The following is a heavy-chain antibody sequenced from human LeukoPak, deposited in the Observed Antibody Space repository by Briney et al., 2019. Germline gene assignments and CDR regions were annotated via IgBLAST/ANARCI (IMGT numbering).Heavy chain of an antibody. CDR1: GYTFTSYY. Sequence: ASVKVSCKASGYTFTSYYMHWVRQAPGQGLEWMGIINPSGGSTSYAQKFQGGVAMTRDTSTSTVYMELSSLRSEDTAVYYCARDVPRYYDSSGHDAFDIWGQGTMVTVSS. V-gene: IGHV1-46*01. CDR3: ARDVPRYYDSSGHDAFDI. J-gene: IGHJ3*02. D-gene: IGHD3-22*01. CDR2: INPSGGST.